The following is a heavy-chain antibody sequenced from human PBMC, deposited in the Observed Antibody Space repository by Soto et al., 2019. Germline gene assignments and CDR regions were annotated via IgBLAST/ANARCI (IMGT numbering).Heavy chain of an antibody. Sequence: HPGGSLRLSCAASGFTFSSYAMSWVRQAPGKGLEWVSVISGSGGSTYYADSVKGRFTISRDNSKNTLYLQMNSLRAEDTAVYYCAKDKRFLEWVTRKDYMDVWGKGTTVTVSS. J-gene: IGHJ6*03. CDR1: GFTFSSYA. CDR3: AKDKRFLEWVTRKDYMDV. CDR2: ISGSGGST. V-gene: IGHV3-23*01. D-gene: IGHD3-3*01.